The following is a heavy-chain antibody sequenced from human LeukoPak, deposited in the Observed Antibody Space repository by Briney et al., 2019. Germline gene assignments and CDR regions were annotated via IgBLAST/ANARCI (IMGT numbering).Heavy chain of an antibody. CDR1: GFTFSSYA. J-gene: IGHJ4*02. Sequence: GGSLRLSCAASGFTFSSYAMSWVRQAPGKGLEWVSGISWNSGSIGYADSVKGRFTISRDNAKNSLYLQMNSLRAEDTALYYCAKSAGPYSGYDFDYWGQGTLVTVSS. CDR3: AKSAGPYSGYDFDY. CDR2: ISWNSGSI. D-gene: IGHD5-12*01. V-gene: IGHV3-9*01.